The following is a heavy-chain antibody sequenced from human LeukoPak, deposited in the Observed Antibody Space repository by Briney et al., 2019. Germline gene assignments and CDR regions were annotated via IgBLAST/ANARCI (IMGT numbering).Heavy chain of an antibody. CDR2: IKQDGSEK. D-gene: IGHD4-17*01. CDR1: GFTFSRYW. CDR3: ARESGSVTSEVDFDY. V-gene: IGHV3-7*01. Sequence: GGSLRLSCAVSGFTFSRYWMTWVRQAPGKGLEWVANIKQDGSEKYYVDSVKGRFTISRDNAKNPLYLQMNSLRAEDTAVYYCARESGSVTSEVDFDYWGQGTLVTVSS. J-gene: IGHJ4*02.